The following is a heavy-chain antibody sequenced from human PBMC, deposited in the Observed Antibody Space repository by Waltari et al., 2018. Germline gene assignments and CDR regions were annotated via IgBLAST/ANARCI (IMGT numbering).Heavy chain of an antibody. CDR2: LRNTGGT. CDR1: GAFLRDDH. D-gene: IGHD3-22*01. J-gene: IGHJ4*02. V-gene: IGHV4-59*08. Sequence: HVQLQESGPGLVKPSETLAPTGTVSGAFLRDDHWHWIRQAPGKGLEWIAYLRNTGGTKCTPSLESRVTVSAVTSKKQFSLRLTSVTAADTAVYYCARLPTKYFDSLGWGFFDQWGQGILVTVSS. CDR3: ARLPTKYFDSLGWGFFDQ.